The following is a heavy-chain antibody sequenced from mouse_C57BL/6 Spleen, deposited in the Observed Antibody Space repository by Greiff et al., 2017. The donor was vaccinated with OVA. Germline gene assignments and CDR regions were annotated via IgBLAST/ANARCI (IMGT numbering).Heavy chain of an antibody. CDR1: GYTFTGYW. J-gene: IGHJ4*01. V-gene: IGHV1-53*01. CDR3: ARGMYDAYALDY. Sequence: QVQLQQPGTELVKPGASVKLSCKASGYTFTGYWMHWVKQRPGQGLEWIGKINPSNGGTTYNEKFKSKATLTVDKSSSTAYMQLSSLTSEDSAVYYCARGMYDAYALDYWGQGTTVTVAS. CDR2: INPSNGGT. D-gene: IGHD2-14*01.